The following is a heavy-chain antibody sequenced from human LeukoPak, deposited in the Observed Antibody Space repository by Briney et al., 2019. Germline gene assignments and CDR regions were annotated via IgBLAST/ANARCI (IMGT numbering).Heavy chain of an antibody. CDR3: AIDLDYSYYYYYMDV. V-gene: IGHV1-18*01. D-gene: IGHD4-11*01. CDR1: GYTFTSYG. J-gene: IGHJ6*03. CDR2: ISAYNGNT. Sequence: ASVKVSCKASGYTFTSYGISWVRQAPGQGLEWMGRISAYNGNTNYAQKLQGRVTMTTDTSTSTAYMELRSLRSDDTAVYYCAIDLDYSYYYYYMDVWGKGTTVTVSS.